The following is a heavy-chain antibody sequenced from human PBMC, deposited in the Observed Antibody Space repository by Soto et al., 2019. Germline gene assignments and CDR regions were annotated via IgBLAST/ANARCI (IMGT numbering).Heavy chain of an antibody. Sequence: SVKVSCKASGGTFSSYAISWVRQAPGQGLEWMGGIIPIFGTANYAQKFQGRVTITADESTSTAYMELSSLRSEDTAVYYCASVGGYTSRWYVGWFDPWGQGTTVTVSS. D-gene: IGHD6-13*01. V-gene: IGHV1-69*13. J-gene: IGHJ5*02. CDR1: GGTFSSYA. CDR2: IIPIFGTA. CDR3: ASVGGYTSRWYVGWFDP.